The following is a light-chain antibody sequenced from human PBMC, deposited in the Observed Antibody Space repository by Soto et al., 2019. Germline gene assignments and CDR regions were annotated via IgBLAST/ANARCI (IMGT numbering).Light chain of an antibody. J-gene: IGKJ3*01. V-gene: IGKV3-15*01. Sequence: EIVMTQSPATLSVSPGERATLSCRASQSVSSNLAWYQQKPGQAPRLLIYGASTRATGIPARFSGSRSGTEFTLTISILQSEDFAVYYCQQYNNWPLFGPGTKVDIK. CDR3: QQYNNWPL. CDR2: GAS. CDR1: QSVSSN.